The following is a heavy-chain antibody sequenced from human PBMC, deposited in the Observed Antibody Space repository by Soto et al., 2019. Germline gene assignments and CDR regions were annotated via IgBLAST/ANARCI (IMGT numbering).Heavy chain of an antibody. D-gene: IGHD6-19*01. J-gene: IGHJ6*02. V-gene: IGHV1-18*01. CDR3: ARQGSSIAVAGRRGMDV. CDR2: ISAYNGNT. Sequence: ASVKVSCKASGYAFTSYGISGVREAPGQGLEWTGWISAYNGNTNYVQKLQGRVTMTTDTSTSTAYMELRSLRSDDTAVYYCARQGSSIAVAGRRGMDVWGQGTTVTVSS. CDR1: GYAFTSYG.